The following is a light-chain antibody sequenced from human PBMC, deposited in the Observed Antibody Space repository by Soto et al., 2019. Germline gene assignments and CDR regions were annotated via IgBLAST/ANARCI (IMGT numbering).Light chain of an antibody. CDR2: EVS. CDR1: SSDVVNDLL. V-gene: IGLV2-14*02. Sequence: QSALTQPASVSGSPGQSITISCTGTSSDVVNDLLVSWYQQQPGKAPKLMIYEVSKRPSGVPDRFSGSKSGNTASLTVSGLQAEDEADYYCSSYAGSTVVFGGGTKLTVL. CDR3: SSYAGSTVV. J-gene: IGLJ2*01.